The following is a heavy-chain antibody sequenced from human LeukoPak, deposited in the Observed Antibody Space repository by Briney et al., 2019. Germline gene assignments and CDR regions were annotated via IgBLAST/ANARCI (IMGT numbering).Heavy chain of an antibody. J-gene: IGHJ5*02. CDR1: GGTFSSYA. CDR3: ARGRRAGATVAPLLFGHKNRGEWFDP. CDR2: MNPNSGNT. V-gene: IGHV1-8*03. D-gene: IGHD1-26*01. Sequence: GASVKVSCKASGGTFSSYAISWVRQAPGQGLEWMGGMNPNSGNTGYAQKFQGRVTITRNTSISTAYMELSSLRSEDTAVYYCARGRRAGATVAPLLFGHKNRGEWFDPWGQGTLVTVSS.